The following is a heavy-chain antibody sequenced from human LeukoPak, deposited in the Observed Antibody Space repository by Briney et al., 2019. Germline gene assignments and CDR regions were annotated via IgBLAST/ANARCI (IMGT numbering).Heavy chain of an antibody. J-gene: IGHJ5*02. CDR3: AKGGQQLASGWFDL. CDR1: GFTFSSYG. Sequence: PGRSLRLSCAASGFTFSSYGMRWVRQAPGKGLDWVAVISYDGSNKYYADSVKGRFTISRDNSKNTLYLQMNSLRAEDTAVYYCAKGGQQLASGWFDLWGQGTLVTVSS. CDR2: ISYDGSNK. D-gene: IGHD6-13*01. V-gene: IGHV3-30*18.